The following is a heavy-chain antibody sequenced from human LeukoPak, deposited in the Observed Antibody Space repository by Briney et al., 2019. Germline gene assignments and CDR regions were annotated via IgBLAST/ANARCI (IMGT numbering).Heavy chain of an antibody. Sequence: SQTVSLTCSVSGDSISTYHWNWIRKPPGKGLEWIGYMQSTGNSKYNPSLRSRVTMFVDTSKNQVALILSSVTAADTAVYYCARDKRHSYGRYFDLWGQGAVDTVSS. CDR2: MQSTGNS. J-gene: IGHJ4*02. D-gene: IGHD5-18*01. V-gene: IGHV4-59*01. CDR3: ARDKRHSYGRYFDL. CDR1: GDSISTYH.